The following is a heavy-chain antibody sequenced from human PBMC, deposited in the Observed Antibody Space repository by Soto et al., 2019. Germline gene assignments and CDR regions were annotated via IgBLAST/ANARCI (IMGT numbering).Heavy chain of an antibody. CDR3: AKGRGGLMDYRLDY. J-gene: IGHJ4*02. CDR2: ISDDGDDN. Sequence: QVQLVESGGGVVQPGRSLRLSCAASGFSFSTFGMHWVRQVPGKGLEGVAVISDDGDDNRYARFAKGRFIISRDNSKNTLYLQMNSLRVEDTAVYFCAKGRGGLMDYRLDYWGQGVLVTVSS. CDR1: GFSFSTFG. V-gene: IGHV3-30*18. D-gene: IGHD3-16*01.